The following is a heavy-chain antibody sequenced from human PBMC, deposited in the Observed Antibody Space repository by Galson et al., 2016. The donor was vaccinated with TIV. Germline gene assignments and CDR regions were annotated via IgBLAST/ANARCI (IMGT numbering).Heavy chain of an antibody. CDR2: LYHTGNT. CDR3: AREGSADYDWGRAHFDY. Sequence: ETLSLTCTVSGGSTSSYYWAWIRQPPGKGLEWLGYLYHTGNTIYNPSLKSRDAISLDTSKHQFSLKLRSVTAADTALYYCAREGSADYDWGRAHFDYWGQGPLVTVPS. J-gene: IGHJ4*02. V-gene: IGHV4-59*12. D-gene: IGHD3-16*01. CDR1: GGSTSSYY.